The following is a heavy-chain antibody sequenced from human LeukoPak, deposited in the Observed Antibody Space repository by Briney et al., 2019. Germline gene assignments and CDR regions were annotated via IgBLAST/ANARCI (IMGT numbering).Heavy chain of an antibody. CDR3: AKDIRAVVPAALDY. CDR1: GFTFDDYA. J-gene: IGHJ4*02. V-gene: IGHV3-9*01. Sequence: PGRSLRLSCAASGFTFDDYAMHWVRQAPGKGLEWVSGISWNSGSIGYADSVKGRFTISRDNAKNSLYLQMNSLRAEDTALYYCAKDIRAVVPAALDYWGQGTLVTVSS. CDR2: ISWNSGSI. D-gene: IGHD2-2*01.